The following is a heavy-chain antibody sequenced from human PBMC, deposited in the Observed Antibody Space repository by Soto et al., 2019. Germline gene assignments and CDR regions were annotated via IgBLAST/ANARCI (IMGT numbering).Heavy chain of an antibody. J-gene: IGHJ6*02. D-gene: IGHD2-2*01. V-gene: IGHV5-10-1*01. CDR2: IDPSDSYT. Sequence: PGESLKISCKGSGYSFTSYWISWVRQMPGKGLEWMGRIDPSDSYTNYSPSFQGHVTISADKFISTAYPQWSSLKASDTAMYYCARLGDIVVVPAAWYYGMDVWGQGTTVTVSS. CDR1: GYSFTSYW. CDR3: ARLGDIVVVPAAWYYGMDV.